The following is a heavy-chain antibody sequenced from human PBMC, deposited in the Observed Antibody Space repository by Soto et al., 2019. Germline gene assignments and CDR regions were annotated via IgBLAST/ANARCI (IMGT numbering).Heavy chain of an antibody. J-gene: IGHJ4*02. V-gene: IGHV1-18*01. CDR3: ARHRDYGDYVRPFDY. Sequence: ASVKVSCKASGYTFTSYGISWVRQAPGQGLEWMGWISAYNGNTNYAQKLQGRVTMTTDTSTSTAYMELSSLRSDDTAVYYCARHRDYGDYVRPFDYWGQGTLVTVSS. D-gene: IGHD4-17*01. CDR1: GYTFTSYG. CDR2: ISAYNGNT.